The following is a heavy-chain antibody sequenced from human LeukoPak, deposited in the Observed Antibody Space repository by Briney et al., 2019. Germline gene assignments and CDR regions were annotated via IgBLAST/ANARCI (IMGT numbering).Heavy chain of an antibody. J-gene: IGHJ5*02. CDR1: GGSISSYY. CDR2: IYYSGST. CDR3: ARDDEAVTGSLNNWFDP. D-gene: IGHD6-19*01. V-gene: IGHV4-39*07. Sequence: PSQTLSLTCTVSGGSISSYYWGWIRQPPGKGLEWIGSIYYSGSTYYNPSLKSRVTISVDTSKNQFSLKLSSVTAADTAVYYCARDDEAVTGSLNNWFDPWGQGTLVTVSS.